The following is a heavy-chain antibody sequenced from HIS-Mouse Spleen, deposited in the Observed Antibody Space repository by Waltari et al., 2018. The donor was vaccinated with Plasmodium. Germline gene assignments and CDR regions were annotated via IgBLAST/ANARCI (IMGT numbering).Heavy chain of an antibody. CDR2: INHSGST. D-gene: IGHD3-9*01. V-gene: IGHV4-34*01. J-gene: IGHJ3*02. CDR1: GGSFSGSY. Sequence: QVQLQQWGAGLLKPSETLSLTCAVYGGSFSGSYWSWIRQPPGKGLEWIGEINHSGSTNYNPSLKGRVPISVDTSKNQFSLKRSSVTAADTAVYYCARAPIRDAFDIWGQGTMVTVSS. CDR3: ARAPIRDAFDI.